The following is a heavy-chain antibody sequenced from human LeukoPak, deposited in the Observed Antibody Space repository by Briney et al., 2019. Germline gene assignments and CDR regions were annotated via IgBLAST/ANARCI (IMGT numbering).Heavy chain of an antibody. V-gene: IGHV3-53*01. Sequence: PGGSLRLSCAASGFTVSSTYMSWVRQAPGQGLEWVSLIYCSGSTFYADSVQGRFTISRDNSKNTLYLQMNSLRAEDTAMYYCARDSSSFPNYFDFWGQGTLVTVSS. CDR2: IYCSGST. CDR1: GFTVSSTY. J-gene: IGHJ4*02. CDR3: ARDSSSFPNYFDF. D-gene: IGHD3-3*02.